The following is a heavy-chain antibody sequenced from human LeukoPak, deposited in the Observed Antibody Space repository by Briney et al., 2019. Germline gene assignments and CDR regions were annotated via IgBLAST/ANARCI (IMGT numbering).Heavy chain of an antibody. CDR2: IDPSDSYT. D-gene: IGHD3-3*01. Sequence: GESLKISCKGSGYSFTSYWITWVRQMPGKGLEWMGRIDPSDSYTNYSPSFQGHVTISADKSISTAYLQWSSLKASDTAMYYCASDRSSEWYFDYWGPGTLVTVSS. CDR1: GYSFTSYW. CDR3: ASDRSSEWYFDY. J-gene: IGHJ4*02. V-gene: IGHV5-10-1*01.